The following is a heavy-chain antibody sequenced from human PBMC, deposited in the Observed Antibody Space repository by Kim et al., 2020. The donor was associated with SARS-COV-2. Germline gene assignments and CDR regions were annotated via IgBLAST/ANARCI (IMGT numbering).Heavy chain of an antibody. CDR2: ISYDGSNK. Sequence: GGSLRLSCAASGFTFSSYGMHWVRQAPGKGLEWVAVISYDGSNKYYADSVKGRFTISRDNSKNTLYLQMNSLRAEDTAVYYCAKDGAQVKGYSGSYYIPGGYYYGMDVWGQGTTVTVSS. V-gene: IGHV3-30*18. CDR1: GFTFSSYG. J-gene: IGHJ6*02. D-gene: IGHD1-26*01. CDR3: AKDGAQVKGYSGSYYIPGGYYYGMDV.